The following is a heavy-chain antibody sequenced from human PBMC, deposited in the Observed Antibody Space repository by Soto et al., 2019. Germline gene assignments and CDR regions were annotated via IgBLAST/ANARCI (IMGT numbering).Heavy chain of an antibody. Sequence: QVQLVQSGAEVKKPGASVKVSCKATGYTFTSYGISWVRQAPGQGLEWMGWISAYNGNTNYAQKLQGRVTMTTDTSTSTAYMELRSLRSDDTAVYYCARLYYDILTGYYYYGMDVWGQGTTVTVSS. CDR1: GYTFTSYG. CDR2: ISAYNGNT. V-gene: IGHV1-18*01. J-gene: IGHJ6*02. CDR3: ARLYYDILTGYYYYGMDV. D-gene: IGHD3-9*01.